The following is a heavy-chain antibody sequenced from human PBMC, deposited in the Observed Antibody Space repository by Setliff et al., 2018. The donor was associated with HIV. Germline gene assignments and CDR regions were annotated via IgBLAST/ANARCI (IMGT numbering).Heavy chain of an antibody. D-gene: IGHD3-22*01. V-gene: IGHV4-59*01. J-gene: IGHJ6*03. CDR1: GGSISSYY. CDR2: IYYSGST. Sequence: LSLTCTVSGGSISSYYWSWIRQPPGKGLEWIGYIYYSGSTNYNPSLKSRVTISIDTSKNQFSLKLSSVTAADTAVYYCARDPGYYYDSSGYSYYYMDVWGKGTTVTVSS. CDR3: ARDPGYYYDSSGYSYYYMDV.